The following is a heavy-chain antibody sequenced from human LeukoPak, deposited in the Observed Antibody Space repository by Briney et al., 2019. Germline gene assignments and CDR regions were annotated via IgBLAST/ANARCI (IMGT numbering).Heavy chain of an antibody. V-gene: IGHV1-2*02. CDR2: IDPNSGST. CDR1: GYTFTGYY. D-gene: IGHD2-2*01. Sequence: ASVKVSCKASGYTFTGYYMHWVRQAPGQGLEWMGWIDPNSGSTNYAQKFQGRVTMTRDTSISTAYMELSRLRFDDTAVYYCARDITSSRPGYYGMDVWGQGTTVTVSS. J-gene: IGHJ6*02. CDR3: ARDITSSRPGYYGMDV.